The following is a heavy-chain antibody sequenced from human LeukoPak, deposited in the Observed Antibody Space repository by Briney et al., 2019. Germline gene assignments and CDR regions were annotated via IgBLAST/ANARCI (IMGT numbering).Heavy chain of an antibody. V-gene: IGHV1-8*01. Sequence: ASVKVSCKASGYTFTSYDINWVRQATGQGLEWMGWMNPNSGNTGYAQKFQGRVTMTRNTSIGTAYMELSSLRSEDTAVYYCASYCSGGSCYSGPFDYWGQGTLVTVSS. J-gene: IGHJ4*02. D-gene: IGHD2-15*01. CDR1: GYTFTSYD. CDR3: ASYCSGGSCYSGPFDY. CDR2: MNPNSGNT.